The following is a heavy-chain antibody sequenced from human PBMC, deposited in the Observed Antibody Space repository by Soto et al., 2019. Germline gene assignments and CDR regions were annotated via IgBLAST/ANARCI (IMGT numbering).Heavy chain of an antibody. J-gene: IGHJ5*02. CDR1: GGSISSYS. CDR3: ARTPTP. V-gene: IGHV4-59*12. D-gene: IGHD1-26*01. CDR2: IYHSGST. Sequence: SETLSLTCTVSGGSISSYSWSWIRQPPGKGLEWIGYIYHSGSTNYNPSLKSRVTISVDRSKNQFSLKLNSVTAADTAVYYCARTPTPWGQGTLVTVSS.